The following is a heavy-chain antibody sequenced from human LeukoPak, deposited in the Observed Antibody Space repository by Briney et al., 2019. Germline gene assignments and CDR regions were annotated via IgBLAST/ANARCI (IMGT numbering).Heavy chain of an antibody. CDR2: IIPIFGTA. V-gene: IGHV1-69*01. Sequence: SVKVSCKASGGTFSSYAISWVRQAPGQGLEWMGGIIPIFGTANYAQKFQGRVTITADESTSTAYMELSSLRSEDTAVYYCAREGSYGLDGVAFDIWGQGTMVTVSS. J-gene: IGHJ3*02. CDR3: AREGSYGLDGVAFDI. D-gene: IGHD1-26*01. CDR1: GGTFSSYA.